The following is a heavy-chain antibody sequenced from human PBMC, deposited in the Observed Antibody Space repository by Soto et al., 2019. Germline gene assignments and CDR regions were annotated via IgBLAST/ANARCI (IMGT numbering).Heavy chain of an antibody. V-gene: IGHV4-34*01. CDR2: INHSGST. J-gene: IGHJ5*02. Sequence: SETLSLTCAVYVGSFSGYYWSWIRQPPGKGLEWIGEINHSGSTNYNPSLKSRVTISVDTSKNQFSLKLSSVTAADTAVYYCARKNYYDSSPLWFDPWGQGTLVTVSS. CDR3: ARKNYYDSSPLWFDP. CDR1: VGSFSGYY. D-gene: IGHD3-22*01.